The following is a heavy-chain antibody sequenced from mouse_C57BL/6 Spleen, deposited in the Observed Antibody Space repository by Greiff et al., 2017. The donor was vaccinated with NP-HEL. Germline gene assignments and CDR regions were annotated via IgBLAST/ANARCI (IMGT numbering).Heavy chain of an antibody. Sequence: QVQLQQPGAELVRPGSSVKLSCKASGYTFTSYWMDWVKQRPGQGLEWIGNIYPSDSETHYNQKFKDKATLTVDKSSSTAYMQLSSLTSEDSAVYYCARGGAGWYLDYWGQGTTLTVSS. J-gene: IGHJ2*01. CDR2: IYPSDSET. V-gene: IGHV1-61*01. CDR3: ARGGAGWYLDY. D-gene: IGHD1-1*02. CDR1: GYTFTSYW.